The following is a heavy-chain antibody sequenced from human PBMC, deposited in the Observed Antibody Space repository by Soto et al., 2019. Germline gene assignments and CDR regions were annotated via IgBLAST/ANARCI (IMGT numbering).Heavy chain of an antibody. CDR2: IYYSGST. D-gene: IGHD1-1*01. J-gene: IGHJ4*02. V-gene: IGHV4-31*03. Sequence: SQMLSLTCTVCGGSISSGGYYWSWIRQHPGKGLEWIGYIYYSGSTYYNPSLKSRVTISVDTSKNQFSLKLSSVTAADTAVYSCARAKVPTPRYFDYWGQGTLVTVSS. CDR3: ARAKVPTPRYFDY. CDR1: GGSISSGGYY.